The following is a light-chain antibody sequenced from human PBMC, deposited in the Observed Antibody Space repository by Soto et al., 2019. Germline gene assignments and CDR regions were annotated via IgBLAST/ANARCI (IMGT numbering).Light chain of an antibody. CDR2: GAS. V-gene: IGKV3-15*01. CDR3: QQYNNWPMYS. J-gene: IGKJ2*01. CDR1: QSGINK. Sequence: EIVMTQSPDTLSVSPGERATLSCRASQSGINKLAWYQQKPGQAPRLLIYGASTRATGIPARFSGSGSGTEFTLTISSLQSEDFAVYYCQQYNNWPMYSFGQGTKLEIK.